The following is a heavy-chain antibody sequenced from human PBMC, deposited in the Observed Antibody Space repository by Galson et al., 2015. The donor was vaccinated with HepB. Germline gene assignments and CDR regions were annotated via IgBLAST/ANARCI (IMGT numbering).Heavy chain of an antibody. CDR2: ISGYSGYT. Sequence: SVKVSCKASGYTFAYGMTWVRQAPGQGLECMGWISGYSGYTKYAEKFQGRVTMTTDTSINTAYMELRSLTSDDTAVYYCARGRSTVWSFDFWGQGTLVTVSS. CDR3: ARGRSTVWSFDF. D-gene: IGHD6-19*01. CDR1: GYTFAYG. V-gene: IGHV1-18*01. J-gene: IGHJ4*02.